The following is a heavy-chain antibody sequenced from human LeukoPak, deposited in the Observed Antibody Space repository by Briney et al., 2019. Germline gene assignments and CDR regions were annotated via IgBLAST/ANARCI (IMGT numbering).Heavy chain of an antibody. Sequence: SETLSLTCTVSGGSISSYYWSWIRQPPGKGLEWIGYIYYSGSTNYNPSLKSRVTISVDTSKNQFSLKLSSVTAADTAVYYCASLGGRNSYGYNYWGQGTLVTVFS. V-gene: IGHV4-59*08. J-gene: IGHJ4*02. CDR3: ASLGGRNSYGYNY. CDR1: GGSISSYY. CDR2: IYYSGST. D-gene: IGHD5-18*01.